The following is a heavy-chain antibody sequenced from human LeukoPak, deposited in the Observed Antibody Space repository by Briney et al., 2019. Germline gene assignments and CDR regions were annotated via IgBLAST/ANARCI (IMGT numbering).Heavy chain of an antibody. D-gene: IGHD2-15*01. CDR2: ISYDGSNK. CDR1: GFTFMTYA. Sequence: GGSLRLSCAASGFTFMTYAMSWVRQAPGKGLEWVAVISYDGSNKYYADSVKGRFTISRDNSKNTLYLQMNSLRAEDTAVYYCARVNVEKDIVVVVAATPLYYFDYWGQGTLVTVSS. CDR3: ARVNVEKDIVVVVAATPLYYFDY. V-gene: IGHV3-30-3*01. J-gene: IGHJ4*02.